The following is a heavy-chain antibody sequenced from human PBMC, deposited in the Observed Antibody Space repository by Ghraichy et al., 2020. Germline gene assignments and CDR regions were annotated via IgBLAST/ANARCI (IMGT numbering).Heavy chain of an antibody. D-gene: IGHD3-10*01. V-gene: IGHV4-39*01. J-gene: IGHJ4*02. Sequence: SQTLSLTCTVSGGSISSSSYYWGWIRQPPGKGLEWIGSIYYSGSTYYNPSLKSRVTISVDTSKNQFSLKLSSVTAADTAVYYCARHHQTNYYGSGMFDYWGQGTLVTVSS. CDR2: IYYSGST. CDR1: GGSISSSSYY. CDR3: ARHHQTNYYGSGMFDY.